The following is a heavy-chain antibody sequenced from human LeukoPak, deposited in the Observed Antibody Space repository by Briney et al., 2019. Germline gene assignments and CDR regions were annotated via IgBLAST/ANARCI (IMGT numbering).Heavy chain of an antibody. CDR3: ARDVVQLWSKDS. CDR1: GFTFSSYE. J-gene: IGHJ4*02. CDR2: IDSGGNHI. V-gene: IGHV3-48*03. Sequence: GGSLRLSCAASGFTFSSYEMNWVRQAPGKGLEWLSYIDSGGNHIYYADSVKGRFTIPRDNAKNSLYLQMNSLRAEDTAVYYCARDVVQLWSKDSWGQGTLVTVSS. D-gene: IGHD5-18*01.